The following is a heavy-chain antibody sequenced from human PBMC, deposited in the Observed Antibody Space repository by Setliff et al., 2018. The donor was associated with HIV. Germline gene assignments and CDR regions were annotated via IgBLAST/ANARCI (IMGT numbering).Heavy chain of an antibody. CDR3: ARDGFGPSGRLLDH. CDR2: IFTSGST. CDR1: GDSISSGSYY. D-gene: IGHD1-26*01. V-gene: IGHV4-61*09. J-gene: IGHJ4*01. Sequence: KASETLSLTCAVSGDSISSGSYYWSWIRQPAGEGLEWIGHIFTSGSTNYNPSLKSRVSISLDTSKNQFSLKLSSVTAADTAMYFCARDGFGPSGRLLDHWGQGTLVTVSS.